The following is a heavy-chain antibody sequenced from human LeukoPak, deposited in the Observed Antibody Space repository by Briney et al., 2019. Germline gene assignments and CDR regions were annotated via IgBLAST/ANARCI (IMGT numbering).Heavy chain of an antibody. J-gene: IGHJ3*02. CDR2: ISGSGGST. CDR1: GFTFSSYA. D-gene: IGHD3-10*01. V-gene: IGHV3-23*01. CDR3: AKDKRGDGAFDI. Sequence: PGGSLRLSCAASGFTFSSYAMSWVRQGPRKGLEWVSAISGSGGSTYYSDSVKGRYTNYRDNYKNTLYLQMNSLRAEDTAVYYCAKDKRGDGAFDIWGQGTMVTVSS.